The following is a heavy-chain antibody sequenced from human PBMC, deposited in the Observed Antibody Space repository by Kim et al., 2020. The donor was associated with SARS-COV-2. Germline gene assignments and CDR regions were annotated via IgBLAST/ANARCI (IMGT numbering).Heavy chain of an antibody. CDR3: ARHLYSGGWYYFDH. CDR2: IFFSGNT. Sequence: SETLSLTCTVSGGSISTRDYFWGWVRHPPGKGLEWIGTIFFSGNTYFNPSLKSRVTISVDTSKNQFSLKLTSVTAADTAVYYCARHLYSGGWYYFDHWGQGILVSVSS. D-gene: IGHD6-19*01. V-gene: IGHV4-39*01. CDR1: GGSISTRDYF. J-gene: IGHJ4*02.